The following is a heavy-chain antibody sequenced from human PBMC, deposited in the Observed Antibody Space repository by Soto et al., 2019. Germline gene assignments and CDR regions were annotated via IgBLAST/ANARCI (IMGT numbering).Heavy chain of an antibody. CDR2: VYYSGTT. D-gene: IGHD1-26*01. CDR3: VTVNLVGAAYYFDY. CDR1: GGSIRNGDYY. J-gene: IGHJ4*02. Sequence: SETLSLTCTVSGGSIRNGDYYWGWIRQPPGKGLEWIGYVYYSGTTYAHPSLNSRVSISVDTSENQFSLRLTSVTAADTAVYYCVTVNLVGAAYYFDYWGPGTLVTVSS. V-gene: IGHV4-30-4*01.